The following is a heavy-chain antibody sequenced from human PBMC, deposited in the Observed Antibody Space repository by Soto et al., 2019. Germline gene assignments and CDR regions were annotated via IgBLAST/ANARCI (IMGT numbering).Heavy chain of an antibody. CDR3: ARPLYDSSGYYNWFDP. CDR1: GGTFRSYA. V-gene: IGHV1-69*01. J-gene: IGHJ5*02. D-gene: IGHD3-22*01. Sequence: KVSCKASGGTFRSYAISWVRQAPGQGLEWMGGIIPIFGTANYAQKFQGRVTITADESTSTAYMELSSLRSEDTAVYYCARPLYDSSGYYNWFDPWGQGTLVTVSS. CDR2: IIPIFGTA.